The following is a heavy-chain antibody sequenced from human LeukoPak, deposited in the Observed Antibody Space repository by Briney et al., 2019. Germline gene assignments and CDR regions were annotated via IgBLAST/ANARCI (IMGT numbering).Heavy chain of an antibody. V-gene: IGHV3-7*01. CDR2: IKQDGSEK. Sequence: GGSLRLSCVASGFTFNSYWMTWVRQAPGKGLEWVANIKQDGSEKYYVDSVRGRFTISRDNAKNSLYLQMNSLRAEDTAVYYCARDYTGLDPWGQGTLVTVSS. CDR3: ARDYTGLDP. J-gene: IGHJ5*02. D-gene: IGHD2-8*02. CDR1: GFTFNSYW.